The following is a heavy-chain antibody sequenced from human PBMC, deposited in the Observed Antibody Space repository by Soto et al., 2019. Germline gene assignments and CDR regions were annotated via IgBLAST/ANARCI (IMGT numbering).Heavy chain of an antibody. CDR2: IIPIFGTA. J-gene: IGHJ4*02. Sequence: SVKVSCKASGCTFSSYAISWVRQAPGQGLEWMGGIIPIFGTANYAQKFQGRVTITADKSTSTAYMELSSLRSEDTAVYYCARSTYNYTPKYWGQGTLVSVSS. CDR3: ARSTYNYTPKY. V-gene: IGHV1-69*06. D-gene: IGHD3-22*01. CDR1: GCTFSSYA.